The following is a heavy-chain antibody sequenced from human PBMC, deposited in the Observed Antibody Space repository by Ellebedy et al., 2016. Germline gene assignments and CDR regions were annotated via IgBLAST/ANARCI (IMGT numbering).Heavy chain of an antibody. J-gene: IGHJ4*02. Sequence: SETLSLTCTVSGGSIDFYYWSWIRQPPGKGLEWIGYIYSIGSTYYSPSLKNRVTISVDTSKNQFSLKLSSVTAADTAVYFCARHRVSTAVYWGQGALVTVSS. D-gene: IGHD6-25*01. V-gene: IGHV4-59*08. CDR2: IYSIGST. CDR3: ARHRVSTAVY. CDR1: GGSIDFYY.